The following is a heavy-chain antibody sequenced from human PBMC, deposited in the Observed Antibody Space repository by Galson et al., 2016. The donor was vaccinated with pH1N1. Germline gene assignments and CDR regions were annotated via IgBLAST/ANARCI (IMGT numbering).Heavy chain of an antibody. Sequence: QSGAEVKKPGESLKISCKCSGSTFTSFWIGWVRQLPGRGLEWMGIIYPRDSQTRYSPSFQGQVTMSADKYISTAYLQWSSLKASDTAVDYCARDAPGSQEDSSGYLPPSYHYYAMDVWAKGPRSPSP. J-gene: IGHJ6*02. V-gene: IGHV5-51*01. D-gene: IGHD3-22*01. CDR1: GSTFTSFW. CDR3: ARDAPGSQEDSSGYLPPSYHYYAMDV. CDR2: IYPRDSQT.